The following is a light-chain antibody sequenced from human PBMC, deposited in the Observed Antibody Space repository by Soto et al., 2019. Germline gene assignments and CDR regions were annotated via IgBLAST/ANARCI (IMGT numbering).Light chain of an antibody. CDR2: DAS. CDR3: QQRSNWPWT. V-gene: IGKV3-11*01. J-gene: IGKJ1*01. Sequence: EIVLTHSPATLSLSPGERATLSCRASQSVSSYLAWYKQKPGQAPRLLIYDASNRATGIPARFSGSGSGTDFTLTISSLEPEDFAVYYCQQRSNWPWTFGQGTKVDI. CDR1: QSVSSY.